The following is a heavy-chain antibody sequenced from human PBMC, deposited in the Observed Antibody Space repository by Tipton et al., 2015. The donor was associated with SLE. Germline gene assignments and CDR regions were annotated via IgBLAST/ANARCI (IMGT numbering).Heavy chain of an antibody. CDR1: GFTFSSYE. Sequence: SLRLSCAASGFTFSSYEMNWVRQAPGKGLEWVSYISSSGSTIYYADSVKGRFTISRDNAKNSLYLQMNSLRAEDTAVYYCARYAWQQLDHYFDYWGQGTLVTVSS. CDR2: ISSSGSTI. D-gene: IGHD6-13*01. V-gene: IGHV3-48*03. CDR3: ARYAWQQLDHYFDY. J-gene: IGHJ4*02.